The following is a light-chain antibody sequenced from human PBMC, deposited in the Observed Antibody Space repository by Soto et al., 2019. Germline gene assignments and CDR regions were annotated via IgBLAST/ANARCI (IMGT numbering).Light chain of an antibody. V-gene: IGLV2-18*01. Sequence: QSVLTQPPSVSGSPGQSITISCTGTSSDVGSSNRVSWYQQPPGTAPRLILYAVSNRPSGVPDRFSGSKSGNTASLTISGLQADDEADYHCSLYTDTNTLFGGGTKLTVL. J-gene: IGLJ2*01. CDR2: AVS. CDR3: SLYTDTNTL. CDR1: SSDVGSSNR.